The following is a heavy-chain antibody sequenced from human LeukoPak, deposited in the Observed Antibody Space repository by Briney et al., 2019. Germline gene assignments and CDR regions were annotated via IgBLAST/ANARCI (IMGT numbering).Heavy chain of an antibody. CDR2: IYYSGNT. Sequence: SETLSLTCTVSGGSISSRNYYWGWIRQSPGKGLEWIGSIYYSGNTYDKPSLKSRVTISVDTSKNQFSLKLSSVTAADTAVYYCARRLDLWGRGTLVTVSS. J-gene: IGHJ2*01. V-gene: IGHV4-39*01. CDR1: GGSISSRNYY. CDR3: ARRLDL.